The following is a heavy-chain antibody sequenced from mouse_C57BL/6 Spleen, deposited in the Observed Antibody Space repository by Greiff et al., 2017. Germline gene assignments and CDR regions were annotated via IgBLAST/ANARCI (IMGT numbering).Heavy chain of an antibody. D-gene: IGHD4-1*01. V-gene: IGHV7-3*01. Sequence: EVKLMEPGGGLVQPGGSLSLSCAASGFTFTDYYMSWVSQPPGKALEWFGFIRNNTNGYTTEYIASVKGRFTISRDNSQSILYLQMNALRAEDSATYYCARYMGPYFDYWGQGTTLTVSS. J-gene: IGHJ2*01. CDR1: GFTFTDYY. CDR2: IRNNTNGYTT. CDR3: ARYMGPYFDY.